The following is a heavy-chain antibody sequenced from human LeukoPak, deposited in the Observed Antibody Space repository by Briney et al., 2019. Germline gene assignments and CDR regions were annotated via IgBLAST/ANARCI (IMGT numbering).Heavy chain of an antibody. CDR1: GGSFSGYY. V-gene: IGHV4-34*01. Sequence: SETLSLTCAVCGGSFSGYYWSWIRQPPGKGLEWIGEINHSGSTNYNPSLKSRVTISVDTSKNQFSLKLSSVTAADTAVYYCARAKSTLIRGGWFDPWGQGTLVTVSS. CDR3: ARAKSTLIRGGWFDP. J-gene: IGHJ5*02. D-gene: IGHD3-10*01. CDR2: INHSGST.